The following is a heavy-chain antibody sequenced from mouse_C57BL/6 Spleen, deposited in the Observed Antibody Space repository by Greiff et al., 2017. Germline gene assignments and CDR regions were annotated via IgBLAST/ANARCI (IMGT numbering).Heavy chain of an antibody. Sequence: VQLKESGPGLVKPSQSLSLTCSVTGYSITSGYYWNWIRQFPGNKLEWMGYISYDGSNNYNPSLKNRISITRDTSKNQFFLKLNSVTTEDTATYYCADDYDGDRSFDVWGTGTTVTVSS. CDR2: ISYDGSN. D-gene: IGHD2-4*01. CDR3: ADDYDGDRSFDV. CDR1: GYSITSGYY. J-gene: IGHJ1*03. V-gene: IGHV3-6*01.